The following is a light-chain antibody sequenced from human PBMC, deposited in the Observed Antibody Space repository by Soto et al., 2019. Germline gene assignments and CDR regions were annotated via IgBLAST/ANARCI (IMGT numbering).Light chain of an antibody. CDR2: GAS. V-gene: IGKV3-20*01. CDR1: QSSTGTY. Sequence: EIVLTQSPGTLSLSPGDRATLSFSTSQSSTGTYLAWYQQAPGQPPRLLIYGASTRATGIPDRFSGSGSGTDFTLTISRLEPEDFAVYSCQQYAGSPITFGQGTRLEIK. J-gene: IGKJ5*01. CDR3: QQYAGSPIT.